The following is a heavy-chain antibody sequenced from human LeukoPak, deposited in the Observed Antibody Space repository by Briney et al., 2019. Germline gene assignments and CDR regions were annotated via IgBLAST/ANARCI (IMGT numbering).Heavy chain of an antibody. D-gene: IGHD1-14*01. Sequence: VASVKVSCKASGYTFTSYDINWVRQATGQGLEWMGGIIPIFGTANYAQKFQGRVTITTDESTSTAYMELSSLRSEDTAVYYCARDDSEVGLDYWGQGTLVTVSS. V-gene: IGHV1-69*05. CDR1: GYTFTSYD. CDR2: IIPIFGTA. CDR3: ARDDSEVGLDY. J-gene: IGHJ4*02.